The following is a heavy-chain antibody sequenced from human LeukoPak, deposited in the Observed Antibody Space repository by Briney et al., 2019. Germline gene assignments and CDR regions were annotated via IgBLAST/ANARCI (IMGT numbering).Heavy chain of an antibody. CDR3: ARGGGTPPFVDI. J-gene: IGHJ3*02. D-gene: IGHD1-26*01. CDR1: GGSISSSSYY. CDR2: IYYSGST. Sequence: SSETLSLICTVSGGSISSSSYYWGWIRQPPGKGLEWIGSIYYSGSTYYNPSLKSRVTISVDTSKNQFSLKLSSVTAADTAVYYCARGGGTPPFVDIWGQGTMVTVSS. V-gene: IGHV4-39*01.